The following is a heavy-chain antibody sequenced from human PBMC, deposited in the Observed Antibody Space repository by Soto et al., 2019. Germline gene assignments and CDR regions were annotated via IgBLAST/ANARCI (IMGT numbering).Heavy chain of an antibody. CDR2: IIPIFGTA. J-gene: IGHJ4*02. CDR1: GGTFSSYA. Sequence: SVKVSCKASGGTFSSYAISWVRQAPGQGLEWMGGIIPIFGTANYAQKFQGRVTITADESTSTAYMELSSLRSEDTAVYYCARDQGGDSGSYSDFDYWGQGTRVTVSS. V-gene: IGHV1-69*13. D-gene: IGHD1-26*01. CDR3: ARDQGGDSGSYSDFDY.